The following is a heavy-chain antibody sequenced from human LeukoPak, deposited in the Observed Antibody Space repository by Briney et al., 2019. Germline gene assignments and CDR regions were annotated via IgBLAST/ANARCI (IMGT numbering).Heavy chain of an antibody. V-gene: IGHV4-4*07. CDR3: ARAGDYGDYVGWFDP. J-gene: IGHJ5*02. Sequence: PSETLSLTCTASGGSISSYYWSWIRQPAGKGLEWIGRIHTSGSTNYNPSLKSRVTMSVDTSKKQFSLKLTSVTAADTAVYYCARAGDYGDYVGWFDPWGQGTLVTVSS. CDR1: GGSISSYY. D-gene: IGHD4-17*01. CDR2: IHTSGST.